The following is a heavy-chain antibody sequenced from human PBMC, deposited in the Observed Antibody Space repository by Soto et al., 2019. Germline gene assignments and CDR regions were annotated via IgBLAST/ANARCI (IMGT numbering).Heavy chain of an antibody. CDR1: GFTFSSYW. CDR3: ARLVSAAANDY. D-gene: IGHD1-26*01. V-gene: IGHV3-7*04. CDR2: IKQDETAK. J-gene: IGHJ4*02. Sequence: PGGSLRLSCAASGFTFSSYWMSGVRQAPGKGLEWVANIKQDETAKSYVDSVKGRFPISRDNAKNSLYLQMNSLRAQDTAVYYCARLVSAAANDYWGQGTLVTVSS.